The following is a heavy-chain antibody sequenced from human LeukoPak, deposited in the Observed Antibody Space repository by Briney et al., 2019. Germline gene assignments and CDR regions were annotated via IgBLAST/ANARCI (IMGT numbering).Heavy chain of an antibody. V-gene: IGHV1-69*06. CDR1: GVTFSSYA. CDR2: IIPIFGTA. D-gene: IGHD6-13*01. CDR3: ARNGIAAAGDGYHYYYIDV. J-gene: IGHJ6*03. Sequence: GASVKLSCKASGVTFSSYAISWVRQAPGQGLEWMGGIIPIFGTANYAQKFKGRVTITADKSTSTAYMELSSLRSEDTAVYYCARNGIAAAGDGYHYYYIDVWPKGTTDTVSS.